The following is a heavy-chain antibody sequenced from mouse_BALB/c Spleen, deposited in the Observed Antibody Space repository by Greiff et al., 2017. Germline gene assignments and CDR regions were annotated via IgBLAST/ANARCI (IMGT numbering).Heavy chain of an antibody. CDR2: IWSGGST. D-gene: IGHD2-1*01. V-gene: IGHV2-2*02. Sequence: VKLQESGPGLVQPSQSLSITCTVSGFSLTSYGVHWVRQSPGKGLEWLGVIWSGGSTDYNAAFISRLSISKDNSKSQVFFKMNSLQANDTAIYYCARGATMGSYAMDYWGQGTSVTVSS. CDR3: ARGATMGSYAMDY. J-gene: IGHJ4*01. CDR1: GFSLTSYG.